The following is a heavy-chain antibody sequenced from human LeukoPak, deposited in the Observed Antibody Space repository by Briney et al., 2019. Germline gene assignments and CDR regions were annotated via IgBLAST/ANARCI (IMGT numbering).Heavy chain of an antibody. CDR1: GGSISNSSYY. CDR2: MFYSGST. D-gene: IGHD2-8*02. J-gene: IGHJ5*02. CDR3: ARYVLVQNWFDP. V-gene: IGHV4-39*07. Sequence: SETLSLTCTVSGGSISNSSYYWGWIRQPPGKGLEWIGTMFYSGSTYYNPSLKSRVMISADTSKNQFSLKLSSVTAADTAVYYCARYVLVQNWFDPWGQGTLVTVSS.